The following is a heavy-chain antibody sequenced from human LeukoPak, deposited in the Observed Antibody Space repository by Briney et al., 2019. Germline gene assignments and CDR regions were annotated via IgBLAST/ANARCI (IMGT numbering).Heavy chain of an antibody. Sequence: GGSLRLSCAASGFTFSSYAMPWVRQAPGKGLEWVAVISYDGSNKYYADSVKGRFTISRDNSKNTLYLQMNSLRAEDTAVYYCARASRGYSYGSGYWGQGTLVTVSS. CDR1: GFTFSSYA. J-gene: IGHJ4*02. CDR2: ISYDGSNK. CDR3: ARASRGYSYGSGY. V-gene: IGHV3-30-3*01. D-gene: IGHD5-18*01.